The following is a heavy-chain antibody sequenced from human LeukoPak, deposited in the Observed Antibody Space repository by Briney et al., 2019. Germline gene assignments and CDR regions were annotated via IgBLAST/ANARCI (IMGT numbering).Heavy chain of an antibody. D-gene: IGHD6-13*01. J-gene: IGHJ6*03. CDR2: IYYSGTT. Sequence: SETLSLTLSVSRCSLSRRRHYGGWIRPSPEKGLEWIGSIYYSGTTYHNPSLKSRVTISVDTSMNQFSLNLSGVTAADTAVYYCASQFSSTWYSLHFYYYMDVWGKGTTVTVSS. V-gene: IGHV4-39*01. CDR3: ASQFSSTWYSLHFYYYMDV. CDR1: RCSLSRRRHY.